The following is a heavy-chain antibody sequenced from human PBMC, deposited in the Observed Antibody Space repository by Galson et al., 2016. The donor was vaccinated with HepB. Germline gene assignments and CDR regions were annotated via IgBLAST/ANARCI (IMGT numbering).Heavy chain of an antibody. CDR3: ARDTDCSGGSCLDY. D-gene: IGHD2-15*01. CDR1: GGSVSSSRYY. Sequence: SETLSLTCTVSGGSVSSSRYYWNWIRQPPGKGLEWIGYIYYTGSTDYNPSLKSRVTISVDTSKNQFSLKLSSLTAADTAVYYCARDTDCSGGSCLDYWGQGTLVTVSS. CDR2: IYYTGST. V-gene: IGHV4-61*01. J-gene: IGHJ4*02.